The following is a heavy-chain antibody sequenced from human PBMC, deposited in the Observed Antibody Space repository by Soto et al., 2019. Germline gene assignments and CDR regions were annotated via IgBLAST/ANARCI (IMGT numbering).Heavy chain of an antibody. J-gene: IGHJ5*02. CDR2: ISSAGSTI. Sequence: GGSLRLSCAASGFNFSDYYMSWIRQAPGKGLEWVSYISSAGSTIHYADSVKGRFTISRDNAKNSLYLQMNSLRAEDTAVYYCARDKGYCGTTSCAHLEFDPWGQGTLVTVSS. CDR3: ARDKGYCGTTSCAHLEFDP. V-gene: IGHV3-11*01. CDR1: GFNFSDYY. D-gene: IGHD2-2*01.